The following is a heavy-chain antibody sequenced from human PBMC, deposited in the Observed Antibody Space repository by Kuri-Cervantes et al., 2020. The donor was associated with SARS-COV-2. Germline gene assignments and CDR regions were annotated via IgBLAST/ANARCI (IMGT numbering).Heavy chain of an antibody. D-gene: IGHD3-22*01. CDR1: GFTFSGSA. CDR2: IRSKANSYAT. V-gene: IGHV3-73*01. Sequence: GESLKISCAASGFTFSGSAMHWVRQASGKGLEWVGRIRSKANSYATAYVASVKGRFTISRDDSKNTAYLQMNSLKTEDTAVYYCTSQGPGDSSGYSFPGFDYWGQGTLVTVSS. J-gene: IGHJ4*02. CDR3: TSQGPGDSSGYSFPGFDY.